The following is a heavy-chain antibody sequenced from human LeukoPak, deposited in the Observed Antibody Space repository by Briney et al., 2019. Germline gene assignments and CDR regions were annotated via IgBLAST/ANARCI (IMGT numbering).Heavy chain of an antibody. CDR3: ARGPTHLYYGMDV. D-gene: IGHD1-1*01. CDR2: ISDNGGGR. V-gene: IGHV3-23*01. CDR1: GFIFRNYA. Sequence: GGSLRLSCGASGFIFRNYAMSWVRQAPGEGLEWVSGISDNGGGRYYADSVKGRFTISRDNARNSLFLQMFSLKAEDTAVYYCARGPTHLYYGMDVWGPGTTVTVSS. J-gene: IGHJ6*02.